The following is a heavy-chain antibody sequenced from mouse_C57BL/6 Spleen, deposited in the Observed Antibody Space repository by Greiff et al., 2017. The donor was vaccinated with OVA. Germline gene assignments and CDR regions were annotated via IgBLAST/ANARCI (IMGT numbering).Heavy chain of an antibody. CDR2: ISSGGSYT. J-gene: IGHJ4*01. Sequence: EVQVVESGGDLVKPGGSLKLSCAASGFTFSSYGMSWVRQTPDKRLEWVATISSGGSYTYYPDSVKGRFTISRDNAKNTLYLQMSSLKSEDTTMYYCAGFYSNYGDYAMDYWGQGTSVTVSS. D-gene: IGHD2-5*01. V-gene: IGHV5-6*01. CDR3: AGFYSNYGDYAMDY. CDR1: GFTFSSYG.